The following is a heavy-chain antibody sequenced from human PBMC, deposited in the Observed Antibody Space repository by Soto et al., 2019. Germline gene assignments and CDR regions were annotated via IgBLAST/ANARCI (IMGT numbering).Heavy chain of an antibody. CDR2: ISAYNGNT. J-gene: IGHJ6*02. D-gene: IGHD4-17*01. CDR3: ARYGDYYYYGMDV. V-gene: IGHV1-18*01. CDR1: GYTFTSYG. Sequence: QVQLVQSGAEVKKPGASVKVSCKASGYTFTSYGISWVRQAPGQGLEWMGWISAYNGNTNYAQKLQGRAXKTXDXSTSTAYMELRSLRSDDTAVYYFARYGDYYYYGMDVWGQGTTVTVSS.